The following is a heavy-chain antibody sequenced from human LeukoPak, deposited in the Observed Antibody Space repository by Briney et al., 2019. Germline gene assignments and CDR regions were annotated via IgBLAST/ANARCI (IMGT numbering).Heavy chain of an antibody. V-gene: IGHV4-39*07. D-gene: IGHD3-10*01. CDR3: ARATSYYPGEFDY. CDR1: GGSISSSSYY. Sequence: SETLSLTCTVSGGSISSSSYYWGWIRQPPGKGLEWIGSIYYSGSTYYNPSLKSRVTISVDTSKNQFSLKLSSVTAADTAVYYCARATSYYPGEFDYWGQGTLVTVSS. CDR2: IYYSGST. J-gene: IGHJ4*02.